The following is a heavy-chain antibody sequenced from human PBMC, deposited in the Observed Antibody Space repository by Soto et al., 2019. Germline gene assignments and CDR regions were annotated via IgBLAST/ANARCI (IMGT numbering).Heavy chain of an antibody. J-gene: IGHJ4*02. CDR1: GGSISSGDYY. V-gene: IGHV4-30-4*01. D-gene: IGHD3-22*01. CDR2: IYYSGST. Sequence: SETLSLTCTVSGGSISSGDYYWSWIRQPPGKGLEWIGYIYYSGSTYYNPSLKSRVTISIDTSKNLFSLKLSSVTAADTAVYYCAREGKGDYYDTSGYYFDYWGQGTLVTVSS. CDR3: AREGKGDYYDTSGYYFDY.